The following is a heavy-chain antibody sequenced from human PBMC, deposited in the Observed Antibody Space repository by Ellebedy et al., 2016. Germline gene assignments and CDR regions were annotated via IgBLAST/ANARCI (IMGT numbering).Heavy chain of an antibody. Sequence: SETLSLTCTVSGYSISSGYYWGWIRQPPGKGLEWIGSIYHSGSTYYNPSLKSRVTISVDTSKNQFSLRLSSVTAADTAVYYCARDLPSPYYDSSGYAFDIWGQGTMVTVSS. CDR1: GYSISSGYY. CDR3: ARDLPSPYYDSSGYAFDI. J-gene: IGHJ3*02. CDR2: IYHSGST. V-gene: IGHV4-38-2*02. D-gene: IGHD3-22*01.